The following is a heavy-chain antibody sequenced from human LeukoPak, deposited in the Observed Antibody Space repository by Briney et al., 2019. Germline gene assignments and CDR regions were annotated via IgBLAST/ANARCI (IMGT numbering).Heavy chain of an antibody. CDR2: RYHSGSS. D-gene: IGHD3-10*01. CDR1: GGSLSNYY. Sequence: SETLSLTCTVSGGSLSNYYWSWIRQPPGKGPEWMGYRYHSGSSNYNPSLKGRVTISVDTSKNQFSLKLSSVTAADTAVYYCARHVRPLDSMVQGLINYWGQGTLVTVSS. V-gene: IGHV4-59*08. CDR3: ARHVRPLDSMVQGLINY. J-gene: IGHJ4*02.